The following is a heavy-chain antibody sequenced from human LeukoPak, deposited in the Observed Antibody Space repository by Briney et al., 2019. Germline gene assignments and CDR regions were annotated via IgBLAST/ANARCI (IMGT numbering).Heavy chain of an antibody. CDR2: IYTSGST. CDR1: GGSISSGSYY. D-gene: IGHD1-14*01. Sequence: PSQTLSLTCTVSGGSISSGSYYWSWIRQPAGKGLEWIGRIYTSGSTNYNPSLKSRVTISVDTSKNQFSLKLSSVTAADTAVYYSARVGRTPPKPGYMDICGKGTTVTVSS. V-gene: IGHV4-61*02. CDR3: ARVGRTPPKPGYMDI. J-gene: IGHJ6*03.